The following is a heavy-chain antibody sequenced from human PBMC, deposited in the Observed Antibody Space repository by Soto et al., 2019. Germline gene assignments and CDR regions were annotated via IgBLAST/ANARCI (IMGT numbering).Heavy chain of an antibody. CDR3: ARGVTAGVDY. V-gene: IGHV1-8*01. J-gene: IGHJ4*02. D-gene: IGHD1-26*01. CDR2: MQPSSGRT. CDR1: EYSFTSLD. Sequence: VKVSCKASEYSFTSLDINWVRQTTGQGLEWMGWMQPSSGRTGYAQKFQGRVTMTRDTSINTAYMELSSLTSDDTAFYYCARGVTAGVDYWGQGTLVTVSS.